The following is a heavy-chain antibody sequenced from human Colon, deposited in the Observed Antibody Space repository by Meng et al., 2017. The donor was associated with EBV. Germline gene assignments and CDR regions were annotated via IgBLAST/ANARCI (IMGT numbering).Heavy chain of an antibody. Sequence: QVHLQEWGPRLVKPSGTLSLSGAGSGGSRSSRSWWSWVRQPPGKGLEWIGEIYHSGSTNYNPSLKSRVTISVDESKNQFSLRLSSVTAADTAVYYCARVGAYCGGDCYHPRWGQGTLVTVSS. V-gene: IGHV4-4*02. CDR2: IYHSGST. CDR1: GGSRSSRSW. CDR3: ARVGAYCGGDCYHPR. D-gene: IGHD2-21*02. J-gene: IGHJ4*02.